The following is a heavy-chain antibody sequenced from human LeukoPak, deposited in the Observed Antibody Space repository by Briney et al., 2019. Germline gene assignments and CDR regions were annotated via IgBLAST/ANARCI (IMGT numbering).Heavy chain of an antibody. J-gene: IGHJ4*02. Sequence: PGGSLRLSCTASGFPFGNFAMSWVRQTPGKGLEWVSLIMNSFETYYGDSVRGRFTISRDNSKNTVYLQMDSLGAEDTATYYCAKEKGFCPSIGCPAGYYFDYWGQGSRVTVSS. D-gene: IGHD2-2*01. CDR3: AKEKGFCPSIGCPAGYYFDY. CDR1: GFPFGNFA. CDR2: IMNSFET. V-gene: IGHV3-23*01.